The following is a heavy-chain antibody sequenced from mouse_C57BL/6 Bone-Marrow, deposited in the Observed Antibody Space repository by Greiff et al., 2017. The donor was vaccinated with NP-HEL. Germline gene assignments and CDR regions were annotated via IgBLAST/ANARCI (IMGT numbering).Heavy chain of an antibody. CDR2: IDPEDGDT. Sequence: VQLQQSGAELVKPGASVKLSCTASGFNIKDYYMHWVKQRTEQGLEWIGRIDPEDGDTKYAPKFQGKATISADTSSNTAYLQLSSLTSEDTAVYYCADGDDPAWFAYWGQGTLVTVSA. CDR1: GFNIKDYY. D-gene: IGHD2-2*01. CDR3: ADGDDPAWFAY. J-gene: IGHJ3*01. V-gene: IGHV14-2*01.